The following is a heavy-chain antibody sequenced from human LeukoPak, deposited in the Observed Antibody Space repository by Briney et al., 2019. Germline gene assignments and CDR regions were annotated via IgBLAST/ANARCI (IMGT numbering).Heavy chain of an antibody. CDR2: ISAYNGNT. Sequence: ASVKVSCKASGYTFTSYGISWVRQAPGQGLEWMGWISAYNGNTDYAQKLQGRVTMTTDTSTSTAYMELRSLRSDDTAVYYCARDVASSGYYYMDAFDIWGQGTMVTVSS. CDR1: GYTFTSYG. CDR3: ARDVASSGYYYMDAFDI. D-gene: IGHD3-22*01. V-gene: IGHV1-18*01. J-gene: IGHJ3*02.